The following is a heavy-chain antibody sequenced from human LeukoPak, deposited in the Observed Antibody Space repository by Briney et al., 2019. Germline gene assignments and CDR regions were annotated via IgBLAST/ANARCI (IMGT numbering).Heavy chain of an antibody. CDR2: INHSGST. J-gene: IGHJ6*03. CDR1: GGSFSGYY. Sequence: SETLSLTCAVYGGSFSGYYWSWIRQPPGKGLEWIGEINHSGSTNYNPSLKSRVTISVDTSKNQFSLKLSSVTAADTAVYYCARGLGYDYVWGSYRTGYYMDVWGKGTTVTVSS. CDR3: ARGLGYDYVWGSYRTGYYMDV. V-gene: IGHV4-34*01. D-gene: IGHD3-16*02.